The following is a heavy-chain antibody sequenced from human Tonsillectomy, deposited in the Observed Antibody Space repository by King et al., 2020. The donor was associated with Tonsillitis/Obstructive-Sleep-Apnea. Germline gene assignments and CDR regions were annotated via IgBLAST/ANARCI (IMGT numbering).Heavy chain of an antibody. Sequence: QLVESGPEVKKPGTSVKVSCKASGFTFTSSAVQWVRQARGQRREWIGWIVVGRGNTNYAQKFQERVTITRDMSTTTAYMELSSLRSEDTAVYYCAADGATNFDYWGQGTLVTVSS. J-gene: IGHJ4*02. CDR3: AADGATNFDY. D-gene: IGHD1-26*01. CDR2: IVVGRGNT. CDR1: GFTFTSSA. V-gene: IGHV1-58*01.